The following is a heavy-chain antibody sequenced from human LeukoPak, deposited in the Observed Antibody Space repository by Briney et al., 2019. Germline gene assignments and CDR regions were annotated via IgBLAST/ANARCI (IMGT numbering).Heavy chain of an antibody. CDR1: GFSFTSYW. D-gene: IGHD3-22*01. CDR2: IYPGDSDT. CDR3: ARAISYYDSSGYLFDY. V-gene: IGHV5-51*01. J-gene: IGHJ4*02. Sequence: GESLKISCKGSGFSFTSYWIGWVRQMPGKGLEWMGIIYPGDSDTRYGPSFQGQVTISADKSISTAYLQWSSLKASGTAMYYCARAISYYDSSGYLFDYWGQGTLVTVSS.